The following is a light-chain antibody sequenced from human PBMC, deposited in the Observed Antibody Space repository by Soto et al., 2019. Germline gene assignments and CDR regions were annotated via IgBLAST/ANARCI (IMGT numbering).Light chain of an antibody. CDR1: QDIRGA. CDR3: QHFNSYPIT. CDR2: DVS. Sequence: AIQVTQSPSSLSASVGDRVTITCRASQDIRGALAWYQQKPGKPPRLLIYDVSTLESGVTSRFSGSSSGTEFTLTISSLQPEDFGTYFCQHFNSYPITFGHGTRLEIK. V-gene: IGKV1-13*02. J-gene: IGKJ5*01.